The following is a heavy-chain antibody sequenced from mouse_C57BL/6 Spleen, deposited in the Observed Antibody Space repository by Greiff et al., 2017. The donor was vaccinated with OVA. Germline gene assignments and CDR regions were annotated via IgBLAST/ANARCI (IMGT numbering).Heavy chain of an antibody. J-gene: IGHJ4*01. Sequence: EVQLVESGGGLVKPGGSLKLSCAASGFTFSSYTMSWVRQTPEKRLEWVATISGGGGNTYYPDSVKGRFTISRDNAKNTLYLQMSSLRSEDTALYYCARQRVYYYGSSYGYYAMDYWGQGTSVTVSS. CDR1: GFTFSSYT. CDR2: ISGGGGNT. CDR3: ARQRVYYYGSSYGYYAMDY. V-gene: IGHV5-9*01. D-gene: IGHD1-1*01.